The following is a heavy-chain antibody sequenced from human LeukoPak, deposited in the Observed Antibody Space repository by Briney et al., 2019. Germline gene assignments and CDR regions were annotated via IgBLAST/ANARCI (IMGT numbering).Heavy chain of an antibody. D-gene: IGHD3-10*01. J-gene: IGHJ4*02. Sequence: GRSLRLSCAASGFTFTSYAMHWVRQAPGKGLEWMAAISSDGINKYYADSVKGRFTISRDNSKNTLYLQMNSLRAEDTAVYYCAKDYYGSGAFDYWGQGTLVTVPS. V-gene: IGHV3-30*18. CDR2: ISSDGINK. CDR1: GFTFTSYA. CDR3: AKDYYGSGAFDY.